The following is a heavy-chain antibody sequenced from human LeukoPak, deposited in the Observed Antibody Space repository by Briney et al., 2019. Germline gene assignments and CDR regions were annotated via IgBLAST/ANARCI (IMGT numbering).Heavy chain of an antibody. D-gene: IGHD3-10*01. CDR1: GGSISSSNW. CDR3: ARDRVRGILLWFGELAGDYMDV. Sequence: SETLSLTCAVSGGSISSSNWWSWVRQPPGKGLEWIGEIYHSGSTNYNPSLKSRVTISVDKSKNQFSLKLSSVTAADTAVYYCARDRVRGILLWFGELAGDYMDVWGKGTTVTVSS. J-gene: IGHJ6*03. V-gene: IGHV4-4*02. CDR2: IYHSGST.